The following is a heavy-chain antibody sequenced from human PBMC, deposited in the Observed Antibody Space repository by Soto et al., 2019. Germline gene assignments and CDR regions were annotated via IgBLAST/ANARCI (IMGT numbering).Heavy chain of an antibody. CDR3: ARGTDDDILTGYYPPFYYYYYMDV. D-gene: IGHD3-9*01. V-gene: IGHV3-21*01. CDR2: ISSSSSYI. J-gene: IGHJ6*03. CDR1: GFTFSSYS. Sequence: GSLRLSCAASGFTFSSYSMNWVRQAPGKGLEWVSSISSSSSYIYYADSVKGRFTISRDNAKNSLYLQMNSLRAEDTAVYYCARGTDDDILTGYYPPFYYYYYMDVWGKGTTVTVSS.